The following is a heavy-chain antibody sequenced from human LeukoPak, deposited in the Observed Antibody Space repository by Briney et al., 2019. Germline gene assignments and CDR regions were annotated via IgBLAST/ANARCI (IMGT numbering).Heavy chain of an antibody. J-gene: IGHJ4*02. Sequence: PGGSLRLSCAASGFTFSTYWMSWVRQAPGKGLEWVANIVQDGSEKFYVESVKGRFTISRDNAKNSLSLQMNSLRAEDTAVYYCARAVNGYFDYWGQGTLVTVSS. CDR2: IVQDGSEK. CDR1: GFTFSTYW. V-gene: IGHV3-7*04. D-gene: IGHD2-8*01. CDR3: ARAVNGYFDY.